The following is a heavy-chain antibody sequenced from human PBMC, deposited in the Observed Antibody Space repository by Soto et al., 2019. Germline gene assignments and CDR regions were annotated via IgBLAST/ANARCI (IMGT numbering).Heavy chain of an antibody. D-gene: IGHD7-27*01. CDR1: GFTFSSYG. V-gene: IGHV3-30*18. J-gene: IGHJ4*02. CDR2: ISYDGSNK. CDR3: AKVLTGDLGVDY. Sequence: QVQLVESGGGVVQPGRSLRLSCAASGFTFSSYGMHWVRQAPGKGLEWMAVISYDGSNKYYAYSVKGRFTISRDNSKNTLYLQMNSLRAEDTAVYYCAKVLTGDLGVDYCGQGTLVTVSS.